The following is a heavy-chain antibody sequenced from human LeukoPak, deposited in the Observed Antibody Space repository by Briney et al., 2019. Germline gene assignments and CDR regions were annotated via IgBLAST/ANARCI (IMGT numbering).Heavy chain of an antibody. CDR1: GFTFSSYS. V-gene: IGHV3-21*01. CDR3: ARDFCSGGSCYLDYYYMDV. CDR2: ISSSSSYI. J-gene: IGHJ6*03. Sequence: GGSLRLSCAASGFTFSSYSMNWVRQAPGKGLEWVSSISSSSSYIYYADSVKGRFPISRDNAKNSLYLQMNSLRAEDTAVYYCARDFCSGGSCYLDYYYMDVWGKGTTVTVSS. D-gene: IGHD2-15*01.